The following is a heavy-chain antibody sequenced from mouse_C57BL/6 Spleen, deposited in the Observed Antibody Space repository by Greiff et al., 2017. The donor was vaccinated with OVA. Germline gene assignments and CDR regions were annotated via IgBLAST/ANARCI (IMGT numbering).Heavy chain of an antibody. J-gene: IGHJ4*01. CDR3: ARSLTGSYAMDY. Sequence: VKLVESGPELVKPGASVKISCTASGYTFTDYYIHWVKQRPGQGLEWIGWIFPGSGSTYYNEKFKGKATLTVDKSSSTAYMLLSSLTSEDSAVYYCARSLTGSYAMDYWGQGTSVTVSA. CDR2: IFPGSGST. D-gene: IGHD4-1*01. CDR1: GYTFTDYY. V-gene: IGHV1-75*01.